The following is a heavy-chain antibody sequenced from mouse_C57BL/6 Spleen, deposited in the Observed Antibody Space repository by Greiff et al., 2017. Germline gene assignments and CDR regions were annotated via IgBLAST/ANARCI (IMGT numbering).Heavy chain of an antibody. Sequence: QVQLQQSGAELVRPGASVTLSCKASGYTFTDYEMHWVKQTPVHGLEWIGAIDPETGGTAYNQKFKGKAILTADKSSSTAYMELRSLTSEDSAVYYCTNNYYGSRSWGQGTTLTVSS. CDR3: TNNYYGSRS. CDR1: GYTFTDYE. J-gene: IGHJ2*01. D-gene: IGHD1-1*01. CDR2: IDPETGGT. V-gene: IGHV1-15*01.